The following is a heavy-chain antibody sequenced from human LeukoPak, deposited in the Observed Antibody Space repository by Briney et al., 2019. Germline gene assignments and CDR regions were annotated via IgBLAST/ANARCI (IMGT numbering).Heavy chain of an antibody. V-gene: IGHV3-9*01. Sequence: GRSLRLSCAASGFTFDDYAMHWVRQAPGKGLEWVSGISWNSGSIGYADSVKGRFTISRDNAKNSLYLQMNSLRAEDTALYYCAKDIARYYYYYGMDAWGQGTTVTVSS. CDR2: ISWNSGSI. CDR1: GFTFDDYA. CDR3: AKDIARYYYYYGMDA. J-gene: IGHJ6*02.